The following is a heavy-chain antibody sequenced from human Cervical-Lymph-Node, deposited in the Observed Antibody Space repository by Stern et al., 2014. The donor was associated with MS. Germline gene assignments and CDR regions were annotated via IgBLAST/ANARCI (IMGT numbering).Heavy chain of an antibody. J-gene: IGHJ5*02. Sequence: QLQLQESGPGLVKPSQTLSLTCAISGDSVSSNSAAWNWIRQSPSRGLEWLGRTCYRSKGYNDYEVSVKSRIAINPDTSKNQFSLQLNSVTPEDTSVYYCAREPFVLRGFDPWGQGTLVTVSS. V-gene: IGHV6-1*01. CDR2: TCYRSKGYN. CDR1: GDSVSSNSAA. CDR3: AREPFVLRGFDP. D-gene: IGHD2-15*01.